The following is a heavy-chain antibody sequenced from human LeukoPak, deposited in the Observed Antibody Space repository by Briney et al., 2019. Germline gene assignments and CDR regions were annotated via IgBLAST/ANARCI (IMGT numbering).Heavy chain of an antibody. V-gene: IGHV3-7*04. D-gene: IGHD2-2*01. CDR3: ARGGYQLLWY. Sequence: GGSLRLSCAAPGFTFSTYWMSWVRQAPGTGLEWVASIKQDASEKSYVDSVKGRFTISRDNAKNSLYLQMNSLRAEDTAVYYCARGGYQLLWYWGQGTLVTVSS. CDR1: GFTFSTYW. CDR2: IKQDASEK. J-gene: IGHJ4*02.